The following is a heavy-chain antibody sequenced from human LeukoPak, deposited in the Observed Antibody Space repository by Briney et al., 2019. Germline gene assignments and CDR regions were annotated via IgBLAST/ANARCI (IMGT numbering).Heavy chain of an antibody. CDR3: AKDISYYGSGSRCFDY. D-gene: IGHD3-10*01. CDR2: IRYDGTNT. V-gene: IGHV3-30*02. Sequence: GGSLRLSCAASGFSFSDYDMHWVRQAPGKGLEWVTFIRYDGTNTYADSVKGRFTISRDNAKNSLYLQMNSLRAEDTALYYCAKDISYYGSGSRCFDYWGQGTLVTVSS. CDR1: GFSFSDYD. J-gene: IGHJ4*02.